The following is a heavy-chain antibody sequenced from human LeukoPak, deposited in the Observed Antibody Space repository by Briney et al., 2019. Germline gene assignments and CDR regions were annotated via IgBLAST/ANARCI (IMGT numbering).Heavy chain of an antibody. D-gene: IGHD6-13*01. CDR3: ARVFGIAAAGHAFDI. CDR1: GGTFSSYA. CDR2: IIPTFGTA. V-gene: IGHV1-69*05. Sequence: GASVKVSCKASGGTFSSYAISWVRQAPGQGLEWMGGIIPTFGTANYAQKFQGRVTITTDESTSTAYMELSSLRSEDTAVYYCARVFGIAAAGHAFDIWGQGTMVTVSS. J-gene: IGHJ3*02.